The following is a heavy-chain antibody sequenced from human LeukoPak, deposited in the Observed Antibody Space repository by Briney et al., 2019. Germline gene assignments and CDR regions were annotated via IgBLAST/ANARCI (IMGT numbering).Heavy chain of an antibody. V-gene: IGHV4-4*07. D-gene: IGHD5-18*01. CDR2: INTSGST. Sequence: SETLSLTCTVSGGSISNYDWSWIRQPAGKGLEWIGRINTSGSTDYNPSLKSRVTMSVDTAKNQFSLNLSSLTAADTAVYYCARSRGTTLVTRFDYWGQGTLVTVSS. CDR3: ARSRGTTLVTRFDY. J-gene: IGHJ4*02. CDR1: GGSISNYD.